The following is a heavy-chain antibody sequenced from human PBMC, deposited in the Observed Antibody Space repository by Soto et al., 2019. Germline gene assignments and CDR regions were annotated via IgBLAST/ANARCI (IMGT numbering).Heavy chain of an antibody. CDR2: ISAYNGNT. J-gene: IGHJ5*01. CDR3: ATVHRVVPAAIKNWFDP. V-gene: IGHV1-18*01. CDR1: GYTFTSYG. Sequence: ASVKVSCKASGYTFTSYGISWVRQAPGQGLEWMGWISAYNGNTNYAQKLQGRVTMTKDTSTGTAYMELRSLRSDDTAVYYCATVHRVVPAAIKNWFDPWGQGTLVTVSS. D-gene: IGHD2-2*02.